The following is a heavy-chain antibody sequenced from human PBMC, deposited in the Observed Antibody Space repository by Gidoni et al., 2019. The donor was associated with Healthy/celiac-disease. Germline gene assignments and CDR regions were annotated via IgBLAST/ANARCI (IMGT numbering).Heavy chain of an antibody. V-gene: IGHV1-2*02. CDR1: GYTFTAYY. J-gene: IGHJ6*02. CDR3: ARINYYYYGMDV. Sequence: QVQLVQSGAEVKKPGASLKVSCMASGYTFTAYYMHWARQAPGQGLEWMGWINPNSGGTNYAQKFQGRVTMTRDTSISTAYMGLSRLRSDDTAVYYCARINYYYYGMDVWGQGTTVTVSS. CDR2: INPNSGGT.